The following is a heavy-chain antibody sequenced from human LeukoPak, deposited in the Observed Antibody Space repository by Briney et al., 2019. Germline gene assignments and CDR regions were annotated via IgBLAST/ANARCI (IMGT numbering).Heavy chain of an antibody. Sequence: SETLSLTCTVSGGSVSSGSYYWSWIRQPPGGGLEWIGEIYHSGSTNYNPSLKSRVTISVDKSKNQFSLKLSSVTAADTAVYYCARGPAPLYQLLHPADWYFDLWGRGTLVTVSS. CDR2: IYHSGST. D-gene: IGHD2-2*01. J-gene: IGHJ2*01. CDR3: ARGPAPLYQLLHPADWYFDL. CDR1: GGSVSSGSYY. V-gene: IGHV4-61*01.